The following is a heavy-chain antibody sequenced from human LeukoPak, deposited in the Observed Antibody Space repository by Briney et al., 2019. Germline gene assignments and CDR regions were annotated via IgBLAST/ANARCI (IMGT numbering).Heavy chain of an antibody. CDR3: ARASHWDQLHYFDY. Sequence: PSETLSLTCTVSGYSISSGYYWGWIRQPPGKGLEWIGSIYHSGSTYYNPSLKSRVTISIDTSKNQFSLKLSSVTAADTAVYYCARASHWDQLHYFDYWGQGTLVTVSS. V-gene: IGHV4-38-2*02. CDR1: GYSISSGYY. D-gene: IGHD4-23*01. CDR2: IYHSGST. J-gene: IGHJ4*02.